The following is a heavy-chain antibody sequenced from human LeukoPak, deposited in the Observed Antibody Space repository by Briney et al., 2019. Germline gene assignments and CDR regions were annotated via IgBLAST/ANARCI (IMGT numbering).Heavy chain of an antibody. CDR2: IYGGDAA. D-gene: IGHD6-13*01. J-gene: IGHJ4*02. CDR3: VTSTGQQFIPYDY. Sequence: GGSLRLSCAGSGINVSSNYMTWIRQAPGKGLEWVSLIYGGDAAYYAESVRGRFMISRDNLKNTLFLQMNSLRVEDTAVYYCVTSTGQQFIPYDYWGQGTHVTVSS. CDR1: GINVSSNY. V-gene: IGHV3-66*02.